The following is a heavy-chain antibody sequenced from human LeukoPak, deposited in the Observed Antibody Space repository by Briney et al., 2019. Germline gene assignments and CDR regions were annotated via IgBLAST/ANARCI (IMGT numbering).Heavy chain of an antibody. V-gene: IGHV3-48*03. CDR2: ISSSGSTM. CDR3: AQIYTYGSSQFDY. Sequence: PGGSLRLSCAASGFTFSNYEMNWVRQAPGKGLEWVSYISSSGSTMYYADSVKGRFTISRDNAKNSLYLQMNSLRAEDTAVYYCAQIYTYGSSQFDYWGQGTLVTVSS. CDR1: GFTFSNYE. D-gene: IGHD5-18*01. J-gene: IGHJ4*02.